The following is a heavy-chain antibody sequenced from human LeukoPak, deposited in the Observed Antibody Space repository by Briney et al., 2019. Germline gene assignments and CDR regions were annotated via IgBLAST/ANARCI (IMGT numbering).Heavy chain of an antibody. V-gene: IGHV4-39*01. CDR1: GKAISSISDY. J-gene: IGHJ4*02. CDR2: VFYTGST. CDR3: ARHSEVRAFDY. Sequence: SGTLSLTCSVSGKAISSISDYWGWIRQPPGKGLEWIGSVFYTGSTLDNPSLKIRVTISIDTSKNQISLKLVPVTATDTAVYYCARHSEVRAFDYWGQEALGTVSS.